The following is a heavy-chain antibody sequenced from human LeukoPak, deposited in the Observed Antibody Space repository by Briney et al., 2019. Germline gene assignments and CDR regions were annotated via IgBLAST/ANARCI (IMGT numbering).Heavy chain of an antibody. V-gene: IGHV3-7*01. CDR3: AKDEGRGSSHGTYYYYYGMDV. CDR2: IKQGGSEK. J-gene: IGHJ6*02. CDR1: GFTFNNYW. D-gene: IGHD5-18*01. Sequence: GGSLRLSCAASGFTFNNYWMNWVRQAPGKGLEWVAMIKQGGSEKYYVDSVKGRFTISRDNAKNSLYLQMNSLRAEDTAVYYCAKDEGRGSSHGTYYYYYGMDVWGQGTTVTVSS.